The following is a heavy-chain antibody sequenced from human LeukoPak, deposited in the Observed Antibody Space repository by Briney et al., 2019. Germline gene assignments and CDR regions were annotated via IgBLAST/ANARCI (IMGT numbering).Heavy chain of an antibody. V-gene: IGHV4-59*12. CDR3: AREGGPYHPLDY. D-gene: IGHD1-14*01. Sequence: SETLSLTCTVSGGSISSYYWTWIRQPPGKGLEWTGYIYYSGSTNYNPSLKSRVSISVDTSKNQFSLNLSSVTAADTAVYYCAREGGPYHPLDYSGQGTLVTVSS. CDR1: GGSISSYY. CDR2: IYYSGST. J-gene: IGHJ4*02.